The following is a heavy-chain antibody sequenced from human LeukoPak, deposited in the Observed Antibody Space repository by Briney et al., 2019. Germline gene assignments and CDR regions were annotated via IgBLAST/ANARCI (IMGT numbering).Heavy chain of an antibody. CDR3: ARRYHYYGMDV. CDR1: GGSFSGYY. Sequence: PSETLSLTCAVYGGSFSGYYWSWIRQPPGKGLEWIGETNHSGSTNYNPSLKSRVTISVDTSKNQFSLKLSSVTAADTAVYYCARRYHYYGMDVWGQGTTVTVSS. J-gene: IGHJ6*02. V-gene: IGHV4-34*01. CDR2: TNHSGST.